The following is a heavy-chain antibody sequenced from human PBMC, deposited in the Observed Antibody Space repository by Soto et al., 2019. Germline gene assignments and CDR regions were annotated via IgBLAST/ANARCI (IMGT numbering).Heavy chain of an antibody. J-gene: IGHJ6*03. CDR2: INAGNGNT. D-gene: IGHD6-6*01. V-gene: IGHV1-3*01. CDR1: GYTFTSYA. CDR3: ARGVQEYSSSYYYYYYMDV. Sequence: ASVKVSCKASGYTFTSYAMHWVRQAPGQRLEWMGWINAGNGNTKYSQKFQGRVTITRDTSASTAYMELSSLRSEDTAVYYCARGVQEYSSSYYYYYYMDVWGKGTTVTVSS.